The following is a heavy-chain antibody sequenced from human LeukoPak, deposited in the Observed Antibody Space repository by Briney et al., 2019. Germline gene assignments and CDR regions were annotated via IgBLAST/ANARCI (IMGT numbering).Heavy chain of an antibody. CDR2: IYYSGST. V-gene: IGHV4-59*12. J-gene: IGHJ4*02. D-gene: IGHD3-3*01. CDR1: GGSISSYY. Sequence: SETLSLTCTVSGGSISSYYWSWIRQPPGKGLEWIGYIYYSGSTNYNPSLKSRVTISVDTSKNQFSLKLSSVTAADTAVYYCARGRYDFWSGFKFDYWGQGTLVTVSS. CDR3: ARGRYDFWSGFKFDY.